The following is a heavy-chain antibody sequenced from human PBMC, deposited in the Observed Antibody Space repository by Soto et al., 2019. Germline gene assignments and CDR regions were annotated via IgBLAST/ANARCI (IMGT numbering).Heavy chain of an antibody. Sequence: SETLSLTCSVSGDAISNYYWSWIRQTTGKGLEGIGCVHDSGSTDYNPSLKGRVTMSLHTSKSQFSLNLSPVTAADSATYYCARGTRALITSFFAYWGQGIPVTVS. CDR3: ARGTRALITSFFAY. V-gene: IGHV4-59*01. CDR1: GDAISNYY. J-gene: IGHJ4*02. D-gene: IGHD1-20*01. CDR2: VHDSGST.